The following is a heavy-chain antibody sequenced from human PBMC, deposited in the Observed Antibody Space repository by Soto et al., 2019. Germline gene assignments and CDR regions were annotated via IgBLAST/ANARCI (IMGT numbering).Heavy chain of an antibody. D-gene: IGHD6-19*01. CDR1: GFSLSTSGVG. V-gene: IGHV2-5*01. CDR2: IYWNDDK. Sequence: SGPTLVKPTQTLTLTCTFSGFSLSTSGVGVGWIRQPPGKALEWLALIYWNDDKRYSPSLKSRLTITKDTSKNQVVLTMTNMDPVDTATYYCAHRRGIIAVADHFDYWGQGTLVTVSS. CDR3: AHRRGIIAVADHFDY. J-gene: IGHJ4*02.